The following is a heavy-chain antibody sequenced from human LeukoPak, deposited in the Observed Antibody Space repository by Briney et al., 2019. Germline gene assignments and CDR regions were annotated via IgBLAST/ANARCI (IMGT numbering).Heavy chain of an antibody. J-gene: IGHJ4*02. CDR3: ARDQYYYDSSGHIGFDY. CDR2: IIPIFGTA. D-gene: IGHD3-22*01. Sequence: GASVKVSCKASGGTFSSYAISWVRQAPGQGLEWMGGIIPIFGTANYAQKFQGRVTITADKSTSTAYMELSSLRSEDTAVYYCARDQYYYDSSGHIGFDYWGQGTLVTVSS. V-gene: IGHV1-69*06. CDR1: GGTFSSYA.